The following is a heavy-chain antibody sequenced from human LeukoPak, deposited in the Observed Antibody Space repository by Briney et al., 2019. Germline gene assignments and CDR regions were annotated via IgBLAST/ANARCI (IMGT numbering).Heavy chain of an antibody. D-gene: IGHD4-23*01. CDR1: GFTFISNA. CDR3: AKAVATPPTYFDY. Sequence: GGSLRLSCVVSGFTFISNAMSWVRQAPGEGLEWVSAISGSGGSTYYADSVKGRFTISRDNSKNTLYLQMNSLRAEDTAVYYCAKAVATPPTYFDYWGQGTLVTVSS. V-gene: IGHV3-23*01. J-gene: IGHJ4*02. CDR2: ISGSGGST.